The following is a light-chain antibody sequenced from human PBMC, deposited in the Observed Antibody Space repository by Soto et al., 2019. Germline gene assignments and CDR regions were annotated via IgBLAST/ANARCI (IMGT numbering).Light chain of an antibody. CDR1: QTISIY. V-gene: IGKV1-39*01. J-gene: IGKJ2*01. CDR2: AAS. CDR3: QQSSSTPRT. Sequence: DIQMTQSPSSLSASVGDRVTITCRASQTISIYLNWYQQKPGKAPKLLIYAASSLHSGVPSRFSGSGSGTDFTLTISSLQPEDCATYYCQQSSSTPRTFGQGTKLEI.